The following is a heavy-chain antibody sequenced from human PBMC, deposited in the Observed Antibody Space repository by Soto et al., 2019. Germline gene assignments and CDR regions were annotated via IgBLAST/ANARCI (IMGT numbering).Heavy chain of an antibody. D-gene: IGHD6-6*01. CDR2: ISYDGNIK. Sequence: HPGGSLRLSCTAAGITLSTYGMHWVRQAPGKGLEWVAGISYDGNIKDYADSVKGRFTISRDNSKNTLYVQMNSLRAEDTAVYYCAKGLRMEQLVGEDYWGQGTLVTVSS. V-gene: IGHV3-30*18. CDR1: GITLSTYG. J-gene: IGHJ4*02. CDR3: AKGLRMEQLVGEDY.